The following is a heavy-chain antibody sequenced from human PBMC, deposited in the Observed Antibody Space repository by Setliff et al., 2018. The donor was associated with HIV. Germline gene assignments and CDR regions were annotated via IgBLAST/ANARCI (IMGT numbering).Heavy chain of an antibody. CDR3: ARNTFGSDSERLDS. J-gene: IGHJ4*02. D-gene: IGHD3-3*01. CDR2: IYYSGTT. CDR1: GGSISSSSYY. Sequence: PSETLSLTCTVSGGSISSSSYYWGWIRQPPGKGLEWIGSIYYSGTTYYNPSLKSRVTISVDRSKNQFSLKLGSVTTAETAVYYCARNTFGSDSERLDSWGQGTLVTVSS. V-gene: IGHV4-39*01.